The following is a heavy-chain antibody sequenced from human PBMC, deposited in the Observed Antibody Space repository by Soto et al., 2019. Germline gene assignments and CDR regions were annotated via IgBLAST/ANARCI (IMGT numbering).Heavy chain of an antibody. J-gene: IGHJ6*02. CDR2: INAGNGNT. D-gene: IGHD1-26*01. CDR3: ARDTEPSDV. Sequence: ASVEVCWKDSRYANTVYAMHWLRQAPGQRLEWMGWINAGNGNTKYSQKFQGRVTITRDTSASTAYMELSSLRSEDTAVYYCARDTEPSDVWGQGTTVTVSS. CDR1: RYANTVYA. V-gene: IGHV1-3*01.